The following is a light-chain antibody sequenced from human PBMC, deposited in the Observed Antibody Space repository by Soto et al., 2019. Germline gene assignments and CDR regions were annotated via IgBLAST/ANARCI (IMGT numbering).Light chain of an antibody. V-gene: IGLV2-14*01. CDR3: SSYTSSSTLDV. CDR1: SSDVGDNNY. CDR2: DVT. J-gene: IGLJ1*01. Sequence: QPASVSGSPGQSITISCTGTSSDVGDNNYVSWYQQHPGKAPKLMIYDVTHRPSGISNRFSGSKSGNTASLTISGLQAEDEADYYCSSYTSSSTLDVFGTGTKLTVL.